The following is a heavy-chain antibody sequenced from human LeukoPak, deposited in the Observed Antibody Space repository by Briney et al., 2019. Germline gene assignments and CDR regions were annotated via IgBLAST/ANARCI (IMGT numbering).Heavy chain of an antibody. J-gene: IGHJ4*02. V-gene: IGHV4-59*08. Sequence: SETLSLTCAVPGGSISSHYWSWIWQPPGKGLEWIGFIYYSGTTKYNPSLKSRVTISADTSKNQFSLKLSSVTAADTAVYYYARQADDSSSSLVYFDYWGQGTLVTVSS. CDR1: GGSISSHY. CDR3: ARQADDSSSSLVYFDY. D-gene: IGHD6-6*01. CDR2: IYYSGTT.